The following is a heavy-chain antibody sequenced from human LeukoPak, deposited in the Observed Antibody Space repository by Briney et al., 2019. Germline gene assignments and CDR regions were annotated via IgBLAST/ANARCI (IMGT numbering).Heavy chain of an antibody. CDR2: ISAYNGNT. CDR3: ARAEAAGTYYYYYYMDV. D-gene: IGHD6-13*01. V-gene: IGHV1-18*01. CDR1: GYTFTSYG. Sequence: ASVTVSCKASGYTFTSYGISWVRQAPGQGLEWMGWISAYNGNTNYAQKLQGRVTMTTDTSTSTAYMELRSLRSDDTAVYYCARAEAAGTYYYYYYMDVWGKGTTVTVSS. J-gene: IGHJ6*03.